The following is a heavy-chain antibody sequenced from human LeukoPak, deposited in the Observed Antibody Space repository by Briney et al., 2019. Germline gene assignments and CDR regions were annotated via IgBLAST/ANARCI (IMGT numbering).Heavy chain of an antibody. J-gene: IGHJ4*02. CDR1: DGSFSGYY. CDR2: INHSGST. V-gene: IGHV4-34*01. CDR3: AREGIVLMVYAYDY. Sequence: PSETLSLTCAVYDGSFSGYYWSWIRQPPGKGLEWIGEINHSGSTNYNPSLKSRVTISVDTSKNQFSLKLSSVTAADTAVYYCAREGIVLMVYAYDYWGQGTLVTVSS. D-gene: IGHD2-8*01.